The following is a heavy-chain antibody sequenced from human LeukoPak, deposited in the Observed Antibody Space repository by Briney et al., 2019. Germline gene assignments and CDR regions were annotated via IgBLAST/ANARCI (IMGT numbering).Heavy chain of an antibody. J-gene: IGHJ5*02. V-gene: IGHV4-39*01. CDR3: ARGWVIVVVGWFDP. D-gene: IGHD2-2*01. CDR2: IYYSGST. Sequence: PSETLSLTCTVSGGSISSSSYYWGWIRQPPGEGLEWIGSIYYSGSTYYNPSLKSRVTISVDTSKNQFSLKLGSVTAADTAVYYCARGWVIVVVGWFDPWGQGTLVTVSS. CDR1: GGSISSSSYY.